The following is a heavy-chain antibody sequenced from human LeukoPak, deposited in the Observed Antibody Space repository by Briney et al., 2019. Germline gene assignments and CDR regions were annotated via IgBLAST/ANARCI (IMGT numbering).Heavy chain of an antibody. V-gene: IGHV3-30*02. CDR1: GFTVSSYG. CDR3: AKADGQYDFWSGYYSYYYMDV. CDR2: IRYDGSNK. J-gene: IGHJ6*03. Sequence: PGGSLRLSCAASGFTVSSYGMHWVRQAPGKGLEWVAFIRYDGSNKYYADSVKGRFTISRDNSKNTLYLQMNSLRAEDTAVYYCAKADGQYDFWSGYYSYYYMDVWGKGTTVTVSS. D-gene: IGHD3-3*01.